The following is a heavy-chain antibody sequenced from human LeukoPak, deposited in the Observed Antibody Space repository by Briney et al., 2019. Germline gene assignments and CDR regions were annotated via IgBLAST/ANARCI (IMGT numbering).Heavy chain of an antibody. CDR1: GGTLNSYV. D-gene: IGHD5-24*01. V-gene: IGHV1-69*06. Sequence: SVKVSCKASGGTLNSYVISWVRQAPGQGLEWMGGIIPISGTTNYAQKFQGRVTITADKSTSTAYMELSSVTAADTAVYYCAGAPRWLQPLDYWGQGTLVTVSS. J-gene: IGHJ4*02. CDR2: IIPISGTT. CDR3: AGAPRWLQPLDY.